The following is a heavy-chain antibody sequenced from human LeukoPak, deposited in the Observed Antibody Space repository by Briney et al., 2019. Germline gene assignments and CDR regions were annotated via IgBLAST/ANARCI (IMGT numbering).Heavy chain of an antibody. D-gene: IGHD2-2*01. J-gene: IGHJ6*02. CDR1: GGTFSSYA. CDR3: ATDSYCSSTSCYAYYYCGMDV. V-gene: IGHV1-69*13. Sequence: ASVKVSCKASGGTFSSYAISWVRQAPGQGLEWMGGIIPIFGTANYAQKFQGRVTITADESTSTAYMELSSLRSEDTAVYYCATDSYCSSTSCYAYYYCGMDVWGQGTTVTVSS. CDR2: IIPIFGTA.